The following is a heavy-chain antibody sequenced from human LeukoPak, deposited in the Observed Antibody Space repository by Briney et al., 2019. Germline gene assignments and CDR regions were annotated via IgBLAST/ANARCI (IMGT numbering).Heavy chain of an antibody. D-gene: IGHD2-2*01. Sequence: GASVKVSCKASGGTFSSYAISWVRQAPGQGLEWMGGIIPIFGTANYAQKFQGRVTITTDESTSTAYMELSSLRSEDTAVYYCASSHCSSTSCYEYSYGATLDYWGQGTLVTVSS. J-gene: IGHJ4*02. V-gene: IGHV1-69*05. CDR1: GGTFSSYA. CDR3: ASSHCSSTSCYEYSYGATLDY. CDR2: IIPIFGTA.